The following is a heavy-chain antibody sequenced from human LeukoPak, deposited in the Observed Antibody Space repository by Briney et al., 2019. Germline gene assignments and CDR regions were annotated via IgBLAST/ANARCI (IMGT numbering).Heavy chain of an antibody. CDR2: IYPGDSDT. D-gene: IGHD5-18*01. Sequence: LGESLKISCKGSGYSFTSYWIGWVRQMPGKGLEWMRIIYPGDSDTRYSPSFQGQVTISADKSISTAYLQWSSLKASDTAMYYCARHLEVSYGKPLYYFDYWGQGTLVTVSS. CDR1: GYSFTSYW. V-gene: IGHV5-51*01. CDR3: ARHLEVSYGKPLYYFDY. J-gene: IGHJ4*02.